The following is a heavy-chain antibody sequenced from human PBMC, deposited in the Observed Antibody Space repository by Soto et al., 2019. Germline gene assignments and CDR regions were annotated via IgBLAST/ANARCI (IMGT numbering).Heavy chain of an antibody. Sequence: SETLSLTCAVYGGSFSGYYWSWIRQPPGKGLEWIGEINNGGSSNYNPSLKSRVSMSVGTSNNQFSLKLTSVTAGDTAMHYCARGRGDRCNQGWYFGRWGRGTLVTVSS. J-gene: IGHJ2*01. V-gene: IGHV4-34*01. CDR3: ARGRGDRCNQGWYFGR. CDR1: GGSFSGYY. D-gene: IGHD3-10*01. CDR2: INNGGSS.